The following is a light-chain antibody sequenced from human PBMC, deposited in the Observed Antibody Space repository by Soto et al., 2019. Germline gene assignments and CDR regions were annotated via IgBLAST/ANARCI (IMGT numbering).Light chain of an antibody. Sequence: NFMLTQPHSVSESPGKTVTISCTRSSGSIASNYVQWYQQRPGSSPTTVIYENDERPSGVPDRFSGSIDSSSNSASLIISGLKTEDEADYYCQSYDSNIVVFGGGTKLTVL. V-gene: IGLV6-57*01. J-gene: IGLJ2*01. CDR3: QSYDSNIVV. CDR2: END. CDR1: SGSIASNY.